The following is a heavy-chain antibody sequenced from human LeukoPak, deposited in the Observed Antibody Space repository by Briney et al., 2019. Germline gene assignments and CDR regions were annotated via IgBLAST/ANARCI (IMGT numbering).Heavy chain of an antibody. D-gene: IGHD2-15*01. CDR3: ARDHGLLGIDY. CDR2: IYSSGST. V-gene: IGHV4-30-4*08. J-gene: IGHJ4*02. Sequence: SETLSLTCTVSGGSISSGSYYWSWIRQPPGKGLEWIGYIYSSGSTSYNPSLKSRTTISLDTSKSQFFLKLSSVTAADTAVYYCARDHGLLGIDYWGQGTLVTVSS. CDR1: GGSISSGSYY.